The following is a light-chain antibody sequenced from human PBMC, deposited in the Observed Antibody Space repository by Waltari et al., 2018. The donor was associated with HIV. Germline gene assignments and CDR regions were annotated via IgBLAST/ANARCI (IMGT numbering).Light chain of an antibody. CDR1: SSNIGGSY. J-gene: IGLJ1*01. CDR2: CSN. CDR3: AAWDHSLRGYV. Sequence: QSVLTQPPSASGAPGQRVTISCSGSSSNIGGSYVYWFQQGPGTAPKLLIYCSNQRPSGVPDRVSRSKSGTSSSLAISGLRSEDEADYYCAAWDHSLRGYVLGTGTKVTVL. V-gene: IGLV1-47*01.